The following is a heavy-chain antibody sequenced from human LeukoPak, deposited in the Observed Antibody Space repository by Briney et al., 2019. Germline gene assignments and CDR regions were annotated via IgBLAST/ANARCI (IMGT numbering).Heavy chain of an antibody. CDR2: IWFDGTNK. Sequence: GGSLRLSCAASGFTFSSYGMYWVRQAPGKGLEWLGVIWFDGTNKYYADSVKDRFTISRDNSKNILYLQMFSLRAEDTAVYYCARDRRPMVNYYYGLDVWGQGTTVIASS. V-gene: IGHV3-33*07. D-gene: IGHD3-10*01. CDR3: ARDRRPMVNYYYGLDV. J-gene: IGHJ6*02. CDR1: GFTFSSYG.